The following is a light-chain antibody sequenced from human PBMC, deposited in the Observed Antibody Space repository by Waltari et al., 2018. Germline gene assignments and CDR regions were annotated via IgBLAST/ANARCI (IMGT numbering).Light chain of an antibody. CDR1: QGISSY. CDR2: DAS. J-gene: IGKJ4*01. CDR3: QQLSSYPLT. Sequence: IQLTQSPSSLSASVGDRVTITCRASQGISSYLAWYQQKPGKAPKLLIYDASTLQSGVPSRFSGSGSGTDFTLIISSLQPEDFATYYCQQLSSYPLTFGGGTKVEIK. V-gene: IGKV1-9*01.